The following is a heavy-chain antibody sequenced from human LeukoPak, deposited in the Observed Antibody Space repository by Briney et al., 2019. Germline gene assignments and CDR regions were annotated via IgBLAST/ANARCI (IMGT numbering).Heavy chain of an antibody. CDR1: GGSISSYY. J-gene: IGHJ4*02. CDR3: AAGYCSGGRCYSCFDS. Sequence: SETLSLTCTVSGGSISSYYWSWIRQPPGKRLEWIGFIYYSGSTNYNPSLKSRVTISVDTSTNQFSLRLTSVTAADTAVYYCAAGYCSGGRCYSCFDSWGQGTLVTVSS. CDR2: IYYSGST. V-gene: IGHV4-59*01. D-gene: IGHD2-15*01.